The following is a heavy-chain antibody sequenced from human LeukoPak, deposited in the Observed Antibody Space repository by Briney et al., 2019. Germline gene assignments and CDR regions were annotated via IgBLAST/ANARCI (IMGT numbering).Heavy chain of an antibody. J-gene: IGHJ4*02. CDR2: IWYDGSKK. V-gene: IGHV3-33*06. Sequence: PGGSLRLSCAASGFTFSRYGMHWVRQAPGKGLEWVAVIWYDGSKKYYADSVKGGFTISRDNSKNTVYLQMNSLRADDTAVYYCAKGSLVGATTPFDYWGQGTLVTVSS. D-gene: IGHD1-26*01. CDR1: GFTFSRYG. CDR3: AKGSLVGATTPFDY.